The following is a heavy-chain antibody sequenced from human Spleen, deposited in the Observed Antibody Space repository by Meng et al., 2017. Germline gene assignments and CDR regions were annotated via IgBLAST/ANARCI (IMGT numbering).Heavy chain of an antibody. Sequence: GESLKISCAASGFYFNNAWMSWVRQAPGKGPEWVAIISDDGANKYYADSVKGRFTISRDNSKNRLYLQMNSLRVEDTAVYYCARGRSSGWFDYWGQGTLVTVSS. CDR1: GFYFNNAW. J-gene: IGHJ4*02. V-gene: IGHV3-30*13. D-gene: IGHD6-19*01. CDR3: ARGRSSGWFDY. CDR2: ISDDGANK.